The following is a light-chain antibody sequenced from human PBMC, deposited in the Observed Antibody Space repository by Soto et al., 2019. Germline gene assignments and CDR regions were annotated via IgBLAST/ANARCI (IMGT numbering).Light chain of an antibody. J-gene: IGKJ5*01. Sequence: EIVLTQCPATLSVSPGESATLPCRASQSFXSSFAWYQQTPGQAPRLLXACASSSAAGSPDRFSGSGSGTDFTRPISRLEPEDSAGYYCQQYAWATITFGQGTRLEI. CDR2: CAS. CDR3: QQYAWATIT. CDR1: QSFXSSF. V-gene: IGKV3-20*01.